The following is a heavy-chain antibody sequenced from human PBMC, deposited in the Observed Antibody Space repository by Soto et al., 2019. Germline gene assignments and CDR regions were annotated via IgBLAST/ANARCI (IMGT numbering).Heavy chain of an antibody. J-gene: IGHJ6*03. D-gene: IGHD6-6*01. Sequence: ASVKVSCKASGYTFVHYYIHWVRQAPGQGPEWLGVMNPTGDRIIYAQKFQGRVTMTTDTSTSTAYMELRGLRSDDTAVYYCARVRQLVGYFYYYMDVWGKGTTVTVSS. CDR1: GYTFVHYY. CDR3: ARVRQLVGYFYYYMDV. CDR2: MNPTGDRI. V-gene: IGHV1-46*01.